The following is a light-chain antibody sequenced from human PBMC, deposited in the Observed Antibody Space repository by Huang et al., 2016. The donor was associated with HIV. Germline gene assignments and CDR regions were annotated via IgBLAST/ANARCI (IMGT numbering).Light chain of an antibody. Sequence: AIRITQSPSSLSASTGDRVTITCRASQDVSDYLAWYQQKPGRAPTLLLYSASTLQGGVPSRFSGNRSATDFSLTINCLQSEDFATYYCQQDYLYPWTFGQGTKVEI. CDR3: QQDYLYPWT. CDR1: QDVSDY. CDR2: SAS. J-gene: IGKJ1*01. V-gene: IGKV1-8*01.